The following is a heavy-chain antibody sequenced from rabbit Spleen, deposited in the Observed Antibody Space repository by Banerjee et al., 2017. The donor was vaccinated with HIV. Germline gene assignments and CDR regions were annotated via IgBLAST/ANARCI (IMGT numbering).Heavy chain of an antibody. J-gene: IGHJ6*01. V-gene: IGHV1S40*01. Sequence: QSLEESGGDLVKPGASLTLTCKASGVSSSGNSYMCWVRQAPGKGLEWVVCIDAGSSGFTYFASWAKGRFTISKTSSTTVTLQMTSLTAADTATYFCARDTGSSFSSYGMDLWGPGTLVTVS. CDR1: GVSSSGNSY. D-gene: IGHD8-1*01. CDR2: IDAGSSGFT. CDR3: ARDTGSSFSSYGMDL.